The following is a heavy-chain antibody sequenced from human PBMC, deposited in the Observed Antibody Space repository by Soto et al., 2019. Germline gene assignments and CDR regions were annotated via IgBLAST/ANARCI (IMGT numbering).Heavy chain of an antibody. CDR2: IKQDGSEK. J-gene: IGHJ4*02. Sequence: QPGGSLRLSCAASGFTFSSYWMSWVRQAPGKGLEWVANIKQDGSEKYYVDSVKGRFTISRDNAKNSLYLQMNSLRAEDTAVYYCARTYGKQQLVFDFDYWGQGTLVTVSS. CDR1: GFTFSSYW. D-gene: IGHD6-13*01. V-gene: IGHV3-7*05. CDR3: ARTYGKQQLVFDFDY.